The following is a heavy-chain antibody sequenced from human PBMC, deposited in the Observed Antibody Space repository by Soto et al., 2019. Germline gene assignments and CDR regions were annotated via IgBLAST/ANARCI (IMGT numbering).Heavy chain of an antibody. CDR1: GFTFSSYA. CDR3: AKSIPPRYSSSWYRGSYNWFDP. J-gene: IGHJ5*02. Sequence: GGSLRLSCAASGFTFSSYAMSWVRQAPGKGLEWVSAISGSGGSTYYADSVKGRFTISRDNSKNTLYPQMNSLRAEDTAVYYCAKSIPPRYSSSWYRGSYNWFDPWGQGTLVTLSS. CDR2: ISGSGGST. D-gene: IGHD6-13*01. V-gene: IGHV3-23*01.